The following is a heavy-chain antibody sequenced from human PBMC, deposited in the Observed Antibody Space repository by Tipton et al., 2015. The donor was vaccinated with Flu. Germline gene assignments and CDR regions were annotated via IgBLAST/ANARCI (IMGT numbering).Heavy chain of an antibody. CDR1: GFTSSNYD. J-gene: IGHJ4*02. CDR3: AKDHGITGIMNY. Sequence: SLRLSCAASGFTSSNYDIHWVRQAPGKGLEWVAVISYDGSNKYYADSVKGRFTISRDNSKNTLYLQMNSLRAEDTAVYYCAKDHGITGIMNYWGQGTLVTVSS. V-gene: IGHV3-30*18. CDR2: ISYDGSNK. D-gene: IGHD1-20*01.